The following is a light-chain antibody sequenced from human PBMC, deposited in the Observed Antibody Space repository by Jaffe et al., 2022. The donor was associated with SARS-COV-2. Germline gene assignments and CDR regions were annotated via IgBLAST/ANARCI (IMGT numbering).Light chain of an antibody. Sequence: EVVLTQSPATLSLSPGETATLSCRASQSVSTYLAWYQQRPGQAPRLLVYDASTRATGIPARFSGSGTGTEFSLTINGLEPEDFAVYFCQQRSNWPFFTFGPGTKVDVK. CDR2: DAS. CDR1: QSVSTY. V-gene: IGKV3-11*01. J-gene: IGKJ3*01. CDR3: QQRSNWPFFT.